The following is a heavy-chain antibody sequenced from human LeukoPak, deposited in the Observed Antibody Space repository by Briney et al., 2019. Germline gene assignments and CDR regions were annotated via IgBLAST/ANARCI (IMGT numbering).Heavy chain of an antibody. D-gene: IGHD3-3*01. CDR1: GFTFSSYS. Sequence: GGSLRLSCAASGFTFSSYSMNWVRQAPGKGLEWVSYISGSGITIYYADSVKGRFTISRDNSKNTLFLQMNSLSTEDTAVYYCAKDLSKELLYRRGMYYFDYWGQGTLLTVSS. V-gene: IGHV3-48*01. CDR3: AKDLSKELLYRRGMYYFDY. CDR2: ISGSGITI. J-gene: IGHJ4*02.